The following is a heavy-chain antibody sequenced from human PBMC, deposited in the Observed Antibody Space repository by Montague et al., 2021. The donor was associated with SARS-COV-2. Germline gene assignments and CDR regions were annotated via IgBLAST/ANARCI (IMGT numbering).Heavy chain of an antibody. J-gene: IGHJ4*02. D-gene: IGHD6-13*01. CDR3: ARSLISASGTGSNFDS. CDR2: IHYSGT. CDR1: GGSISDSTYL. V-gene: IGHV4-39*07. Sequence: SETLSLTCTVSGGSISDSTYLWGWIRQPPGKGLEWIGDIHYSGTXXNPXXXSRVTMSRDLSENQFSLRLRSVTAADTALYYCARSLISASGTGSNFDSWGQGTLVAVSS.